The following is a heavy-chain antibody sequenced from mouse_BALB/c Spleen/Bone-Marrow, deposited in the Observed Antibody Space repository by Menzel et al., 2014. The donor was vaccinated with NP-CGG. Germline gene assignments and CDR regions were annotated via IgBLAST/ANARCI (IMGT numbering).Heavy chain of an antibody. D-gene: IGHD2-3*01. CDR1: GYTFSSYW. J-gene: IGHJ1*01. Sequence: QVQLQQSGAELMKPGASVKISCKATGYTFSSYWIEWVKQRPGHGLEWIGEILPGSGSTNYNEKFKGKATFTADTPSNTAYMQLSSLTSEDSAVYYCARWDGYWYFDVWGAGTTVTVSS. V-gene: IGHV1-9*01. CDR3: ARWDGYWYFDV. CDR2: ILPGSGST.